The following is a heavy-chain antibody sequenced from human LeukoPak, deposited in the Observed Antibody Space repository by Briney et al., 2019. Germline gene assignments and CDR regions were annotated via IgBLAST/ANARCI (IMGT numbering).Heavy chain of an antibody. CDR2: IYSSGST. CDR3: ARTDSAVRPYYYDSSGYYDNYMDV. CDR1: GGSISSYY. J-gene: IGHJ6*03. D-gene: IGHD3-22*01. V-gene: IGHV4-59*08. Sequence: SETLSLTCTVSGGSISSYYWSWIQQPPGKGLEWIGYIYSSGSTNYNPSLKSRVTISVDTSKNQFSLKLSSVTAADTAVYYCARTDSAVRPYYYDSSGYYDNYMDVWGKGTTVTISS.